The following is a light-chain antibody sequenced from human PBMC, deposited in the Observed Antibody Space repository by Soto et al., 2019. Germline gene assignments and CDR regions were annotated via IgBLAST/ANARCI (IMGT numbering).Light chain of an antibody. Sequence: QSALTQPASVSGSPGQSITISCTGTSSDVGDYNYVSWYQQHPGKAPKLVIFDVSDRPSGVSNRFSGSKSGNTASLTISGLQAEDEADYSCSSYTSSSTRVFGTGTKLTVL. J-gene: IGLJ1*01. CDR3: SSYTSSSTRV. V-gene: IGLV2-14*01. CDR1: SSDVGDYNY. CDR2: DVS.